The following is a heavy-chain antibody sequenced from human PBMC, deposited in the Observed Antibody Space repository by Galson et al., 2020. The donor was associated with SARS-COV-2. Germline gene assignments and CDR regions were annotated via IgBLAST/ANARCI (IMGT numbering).Heavy chain of an antibody. V-gene: IGHV3-49*03. CDR1: GFTFGDYA. CDR2: IRSKAYGGTT. Sequence: GESLKISCTASGFTFGDYAMSWFRQAPGKGLEWVGFIRSKAYGGTTEYAASVKGRFTISRDDSKSIAYLQMNSLKTEDTAVYYCTRDRAAAAYPRRGTGYYYYYMDVWGKGTTVTVSS. J-gene: IGHJ6*03. D-gene: IGHD6-13*01. CDR3: TRDRAAAAYPRRGTGYYYYYMDV.